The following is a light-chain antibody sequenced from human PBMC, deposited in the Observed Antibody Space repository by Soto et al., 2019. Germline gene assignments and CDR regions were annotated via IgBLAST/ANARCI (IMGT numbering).Light chain of an antibody. V-gene: IGLV2-23*01. CDR1: SSDVGTYNL. Sequence: QSVLTQPASVSGSPGQSVAISCTGTSSDVGTYNLVSWYQQHPGKAPKLMIYEAIRRPSGISDRFSGSKSGNTASLTISGLQAEDEADYFCCSYAGSSTFVFGTGTKVTV. J-gene: IGLJ1*01. CDR2: EAI. CDR3: CSYAGSSTFV.